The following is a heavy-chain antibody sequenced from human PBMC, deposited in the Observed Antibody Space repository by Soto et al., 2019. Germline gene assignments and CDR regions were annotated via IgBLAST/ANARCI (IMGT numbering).Heavy chain of an antibody. CDR1: GFTFSNFV. D-gene: IGHD3-22*01. J-gene: IGHJ5*02. CDR2: ITSTGGDT. V-gene: IGHV3-23*01. CDR3: AKDPLNYYDSSGYQKTDP. Sequence: EVQLLESGGGLVQPGGSLRLSCATSGFTFSNFVMRWVRQTPGKGLEWVSTITSTGGDTYYADSVKGRFTISRDNSKNTLYLQMNSLRAEDTAVYYCAKDPLNYYDSSGYQKTDPWGQGTLVTVSS.